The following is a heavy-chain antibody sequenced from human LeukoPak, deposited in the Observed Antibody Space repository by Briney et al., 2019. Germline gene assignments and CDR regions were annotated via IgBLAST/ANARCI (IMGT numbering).Heavy chain of an antibody. CDR2: IIPIFGTA. D-gene: IGHD6-19*01. Sequence: GASVKVSCKASGGTFSSYAISWVRQAPGQGLEWMGRIIPIFGTANYAQKFQGRVTITTDESTSTAYMELSSLRSEDTAVYHCASSSVAGTVDYWGQGTLVTVSS. V-gene: IGHV1-69*05. J-gene: IGHJ4*02. CDR3: ASSSVAGTVDY. CDR1: GGTFSSYA.